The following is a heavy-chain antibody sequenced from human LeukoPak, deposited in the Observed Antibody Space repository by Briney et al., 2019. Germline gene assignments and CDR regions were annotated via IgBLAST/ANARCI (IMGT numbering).Heavy chain of an antibody. J-gene: IGHJ1*01. CDR2: ISAYNGNT. CDR1: GYTFTSYG. CDR3: ARVGYYDSSGYYALAEYFQH. D-gene: IGHD3-22*01. Sequence: GASVKVSCKASGYTFTSYGNSWVQQAPGQGLEWMGWISAYNGNTNYAQKFQGRVTMTTDTSTSTAYMELRSLRSDDTAVYYCARVGYYDSSGYYALAEYFQHWGQGTLVTVSS. V-gene: IGHV1-18*01.